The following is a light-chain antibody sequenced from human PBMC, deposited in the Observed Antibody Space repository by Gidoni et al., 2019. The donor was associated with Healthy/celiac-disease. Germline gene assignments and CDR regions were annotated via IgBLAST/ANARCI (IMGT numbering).Light chain of an antibody. J-gene: IGKJ4*01. Sequence: EIVLTQSPATLSLSPGERATLSCSASQSVSSYLAWYQQKPGQAPRLLNYDASNRATGIPARLSGSGSGTDFTLTISSLEPEDFAVYYCQQRSNWPPLTCGGGTKVEIK. CDR2: DAS. CDR1: QSVSSY. CDR3: QQRSNWPPLT. V-gene: IGKV3-11*01.